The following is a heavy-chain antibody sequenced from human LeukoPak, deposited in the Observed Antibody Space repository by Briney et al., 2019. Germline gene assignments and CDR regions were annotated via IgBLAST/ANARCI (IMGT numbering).Heavy chain of an antibody. CDR1: GFTFSSYS. V-gene: IGHV3-21*04. CDR2: ISSSSSYI. Sequence: KAGGSLRLSCAASGFTFSSYSMNWVRQAPGKGLEWVSSISSSSSYIYYADSVKGRFTISRDNAKNSLYLQMNSLRAADTAVYYCARDSELFRGFYYYYYMDVWGKGTTVTISS. J-gene: IGHJ6*03. CDR3: ARDSELFRGFYYYYYMDV. D-gene: IGHD3-10*01.